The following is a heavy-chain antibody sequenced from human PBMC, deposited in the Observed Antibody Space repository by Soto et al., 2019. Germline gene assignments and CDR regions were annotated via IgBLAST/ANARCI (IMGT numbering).Heavy chain of an antibody. CDR1: GYTFTGYY. CDR2: INPNSGGT. J-gene: IGHJ4*02. CDR3: ARGYPGHDSGRGYFDY. Sequence: GASVKVSCKASGYTFTGYYMHWVRQAPGQGLEWMGWINPNSGGTNYAQKFQGWVTMTRDTSVSTAYMELSRLRSDDTAVYYCARGYPGHDSGRGYFDYWGQGTLVTVSS. D-gene: IGHD5-12*01. V-gene: IGHV1-2*04.